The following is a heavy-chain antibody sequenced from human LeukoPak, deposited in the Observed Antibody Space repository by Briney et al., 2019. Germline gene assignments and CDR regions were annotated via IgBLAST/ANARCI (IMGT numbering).Heavy chain of an antibody. V-gene: IGHV3-21*01. D-gene: IGHD3-3*01. CDR1: GFTFSSYS. Sequence: GGSLRLSCAASGFTFSSYSMNWVRQAPGKGREWVSSISSSSSYIYYADSVKGRFTISRDNAKNSLYLQMNSLRAEDTAVYYCARARFLEWLLDYWGRGTLVTVSS. J-gene: IGHJ4*02. CDR3: ARARFLEWLLDY. CDR2: ISSSSSYI.